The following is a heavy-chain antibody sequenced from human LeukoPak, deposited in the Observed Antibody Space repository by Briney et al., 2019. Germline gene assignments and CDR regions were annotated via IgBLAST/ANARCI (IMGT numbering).Heavy chain of an antibody. CDR2: ISYDGSNK. CDR1: GFTFSSYG. J-gene: IGHJ4*02. V-gene: IGHV3-30*03. D-gene: IGHD3-10*01. CDR3: ARDGKGFGELLY. Sequence: GGSLRLSCAASGFTFSSYGMHWVRQAPGKGLEWVAVISYDGSNKYYADSVKGRFTISRDNSKNTLYLQMNSLRAEDTAVYYCARDGKGFGELLYWGQGTLVTVSS.